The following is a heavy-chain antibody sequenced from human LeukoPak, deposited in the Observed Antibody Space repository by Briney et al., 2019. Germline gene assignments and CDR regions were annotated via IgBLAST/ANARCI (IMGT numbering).Heavy chain of an antibody. J-gene: IGHJ4*02. CDR3: SESPVAGPPNYLDY. CDR1: GFTFSFYT. D-gene: IGHD6-19*01. Sequence: GGSLRLSCAASGFTFSFYTMSWVRQAPGKGLEWVSGLSGSGGSTYYSDSVKGRFTISRDNSKNTLYLQIDFLTAEDTAVYYCSESPVAGPPNYLDYLGQGTLVTVSS. CDR2: LSGSGGST. V-gene: IGHV3-23*01.